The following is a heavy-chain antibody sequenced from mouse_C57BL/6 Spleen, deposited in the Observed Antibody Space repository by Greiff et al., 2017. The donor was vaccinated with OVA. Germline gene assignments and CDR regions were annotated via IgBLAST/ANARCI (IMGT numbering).Heavy chain of an antibody. CDR2: INPSNGGT. Sequence: QVQLQQPGTDLVKPGASVKLSCKASGYTFTSYWMHWVKQRPGQGLEWIGNINPSNGGTNYNEKFKSKATLTVDQSSSTAYMQLSSLTSEDSAVYYCARDRYDYDYYLDGWGQGTTLTVSS. CDR3: ARDRYDYDYYLDG. J-gene: IGHJ2*01. D-gene: IGHD2-4*01. V-gene: IGHV1-53*01. CDR1: GYTFTSYW.